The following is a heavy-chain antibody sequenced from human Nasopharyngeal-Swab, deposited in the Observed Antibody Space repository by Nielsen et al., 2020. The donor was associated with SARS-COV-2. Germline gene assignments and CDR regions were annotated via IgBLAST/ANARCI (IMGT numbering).Heavy chain of an antibody. CDR3: ARVLLWFGELYYFDY. Sequence: ASVKVSCKASGYTFTSYGISWVRQAPGQGLEWMGWISAYNGNTNYAQKLQGRVTMTIDTSTSTAYMELRSLRSDDTAVYYCARVLLWFGELYYFDYWGQGTLVTVSS. CDR2: ISAYNGNT. CDR1: GYTFTSYG. V-gene: IGHV1-18*04. J-gene: IGHJ4*02. D-gene: IGHD3-10*01.